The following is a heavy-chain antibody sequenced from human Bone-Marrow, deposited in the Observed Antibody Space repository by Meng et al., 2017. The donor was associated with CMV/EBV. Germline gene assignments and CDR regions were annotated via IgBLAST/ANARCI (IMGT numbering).Heavy chain of an antibody. D-gene: IGHD4-23*01. J-gene: IGHJ6*02. CDR3: AREGDYGGNSGFNYYGIDV. Sequence: GESLKISCKGSGYSFTSYWIGWVRQAPGQGLEWMGWISAYNGNTNYAQKLQGRVTMTTDTSTSTAYMELRSLRSDDTAVYYCAREGDYGGNSGFNYYGIDVWGQGTTVTVSS. CDR1: GYSFTSYW. CDR2: ISAYNGNT. V-gene: IGHV1-18*04.